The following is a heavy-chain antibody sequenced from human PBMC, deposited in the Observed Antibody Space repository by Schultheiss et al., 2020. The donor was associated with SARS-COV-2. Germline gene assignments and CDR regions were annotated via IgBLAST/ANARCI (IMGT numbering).Heavy chain of an antibody. J-gene: IGHJ4*02. V-gene: IGHV3-48*02. CDR3: ARLGCSSTSCYTTDY. Sequence: GESLKISCAASGFTFSSYSMNWVRQAPGKGLEWVSYISSSSSTIYYADSVKGRFTISRDNAKNSLYLQMNSLRDEDTAVYYCARLGCSSTSCYTTDYWGQGTLVTVSS. D-gene: IGHD2-2*02. CDR2: ISSSSSTI. CDR1: GFTFSSYS.